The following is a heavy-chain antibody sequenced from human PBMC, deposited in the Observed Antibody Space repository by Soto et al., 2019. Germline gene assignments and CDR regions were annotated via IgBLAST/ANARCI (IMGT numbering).Heavy chain of an antibody. CDR2: IGDDGSDV. V-gene: IGHV3-11*01. CDR1: GFTFSDYY. D-gene: IGHD3-16*01. CDR3: ARDRRPGVYLGIQT. J-gene: IGHJ5*02. Sequence: QVQLVESGGGLVKPGGSLRLSCAASGFTFSDYYMTWVRQAPGRGLEWISIIGDDGSDVHYADSVMGRFTISRDNAKNSLYLQLSSLRADDTAVYYCARDRRPGVYLGIQTWGQGTLVTVSS.